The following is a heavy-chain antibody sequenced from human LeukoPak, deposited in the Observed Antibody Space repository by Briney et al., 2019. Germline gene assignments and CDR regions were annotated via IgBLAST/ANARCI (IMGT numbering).Heavy chain of an antibody. J-gene: IGHJ1*01. CDR2: IYGGGST. D-gene: IGHD2-15*01. CDR3: ASDSYSPEYFQH. Sequence: GGSLRLSCAASGFSVSNNYMSWVRQAPGKGLEWVSVIYGGGSTFYADSVKGRFTISRDNSKNTLYLQMNSLRAEDTAVYYCASDSYSPEYFQHWGQGTLVTVSS. CDR1: GFSVSNNY. V-gene: IGHV3-66*01.